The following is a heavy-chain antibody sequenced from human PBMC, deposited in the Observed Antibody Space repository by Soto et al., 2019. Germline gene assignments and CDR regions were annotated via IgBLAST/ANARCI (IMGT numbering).Heavy chain of an antibody. J-gene: IGHJ5*02. D-gene: IGHD3-10*01. Sequence: SETLSLTCTVSGCSIRSYYWSWIRQPPGKGLEWIGYIYYSGSTNYNPSLKSRVTISVDTSKNQFSLKLSSVTAADTAVYYCARDGGLGGLDYYGSGSYSNGGYWYWVYPWGQGNLVTVS. V-gene: IGHV4-59*12. CDR3: ARDGGLGGLDYYGSGSYSNGGYWYWVYP. CDR2: IYYSGST. CDR1: GCSIRSYY.